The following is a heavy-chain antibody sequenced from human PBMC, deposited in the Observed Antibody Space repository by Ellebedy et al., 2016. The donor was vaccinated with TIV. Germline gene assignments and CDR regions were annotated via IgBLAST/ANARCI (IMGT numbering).Heavy chain of an antibody. V-gene: IGHV5-51*01. CDR2: IYPGDSDT. CDR3: ARNGDYEPFDY. CDR1: GYSFTSYW. J-gene: IGHJ4*02. Sequence: KVSXXGSGYSFTSYWIGWVRQMPGKGLEWMGIIYPGDSDTRYSPSFQGQVTISAGKSISTAYLQWSSLKASDTAMYYCARNGDYEPFDYWGQGTLITVSS. D-gene: IGHD4-17*01.